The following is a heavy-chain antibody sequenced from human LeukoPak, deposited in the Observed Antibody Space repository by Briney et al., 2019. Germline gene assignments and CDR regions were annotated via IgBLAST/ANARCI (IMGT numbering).Heavy chain of an antibody. CDR1: GYTFIGYY. J-gene: IGHJ3*02. Sequence: ASVKVSCKASGYTFIGYYMHWVRQAPGQGLEWMGWINPNSGGTNYAQKFQGRVTMTRDTSISTAYMELSRLRSDDTAVYYCARDQSQYGGPPEGAFDIWGQGTMVTVSS. CDR2: INPNSGGT. CDR3: ARDQSQYGGPPEGAFDI. D-gene: IGHD4-23*01. V-gene: IGHV1-2*02.